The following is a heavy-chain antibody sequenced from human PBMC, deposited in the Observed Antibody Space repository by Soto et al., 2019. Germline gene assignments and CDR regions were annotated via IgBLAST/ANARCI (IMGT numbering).Heavy chain of an antibody. Sequence: QSQTLSLTCAISGDSVSSNSAAWNWIRQSPSRGLEWLGRTYYRSKWYNDYAVSVKSRITINPDTSKNQFSLQLNSVTPEDTAVYYCARVKVQSKENWFDPWGQGTLVTVSS. J-gene: IGHJ5*02. CDR1: GDSVSSNSAA. D-gene: IGHD1-1*01. CDR3: ARVKVQSKENWFDP. V-gene: IGHV6-1*01. CDR2: TYYRSKWYN.